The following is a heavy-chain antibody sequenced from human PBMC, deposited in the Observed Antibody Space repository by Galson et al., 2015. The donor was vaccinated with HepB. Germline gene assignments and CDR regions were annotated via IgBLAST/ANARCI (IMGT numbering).Heavy chain of an antibody. CDR1: GFTFTSSA. V-gene: IGHV1-58*02. J-gene: IGHJ3*02. CDR3: AAVSSSEDLNDI. Sequence: SVKVSCKASGFTFTSSAMQWVRQARGQRLEWIGWIVVGSGNTNYAQKFRERVTITRDMSTSTAYVELSSLRSEDTAVYYCAAVSSSEDLNDIWGQETMVTVSS. D-gene: IGHD6-25*01. CDR2: IVVGSGNT.